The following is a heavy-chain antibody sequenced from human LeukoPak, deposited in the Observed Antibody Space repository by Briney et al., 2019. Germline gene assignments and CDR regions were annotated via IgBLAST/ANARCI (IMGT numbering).Heavy chain of an antibody. CDR2: TYYSGST. CDR3: ARGSYGDYGLELDY. CDR1: GGSIISYN. V-gene: IGHV4-59*01. J-gene: IGHJ4*02. Sequence: SETLSLTCTVSGGSIISYNWSWIRDRPGEGLGWIGYTYYSGSTNYNPSLKSRVTISVDTSKNQFSLKLSSVTAADTAVYYCARGSYGDYGLELDYWGQGTLVTVSS. D-gene: IGHD4-17*01.